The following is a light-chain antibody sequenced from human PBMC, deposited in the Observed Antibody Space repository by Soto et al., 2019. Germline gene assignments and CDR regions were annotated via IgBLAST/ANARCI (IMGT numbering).Light chain of an antibody. V-gene: IGKV3-15*01. Sequence: EIVMTQSPATLSVSPGERATLSCRASQSVSSNLAWYQQKPGQAPRLLIYGASIRATGIPARFSGSGSGTEFTLTISSLQPDDFATYYCQQYNSYPWTFGQGTKVDI. CDR1: QSVSSN. CDR2: GAS. CDR3: QQYNSYPWT. J-gene: IGKJ1*01.